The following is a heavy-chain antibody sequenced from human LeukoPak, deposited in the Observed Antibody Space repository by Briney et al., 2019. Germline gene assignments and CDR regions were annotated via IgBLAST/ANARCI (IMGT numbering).Heavy chain of an antibody. Sequence: KPSETLSLTCTVSGGSISSSSYYWGWIRQPPGKGLEWIGSIYYSGSTNYNPSLKSRVTISVDTSKNQFSLKLSSVTAADTAVYYCARDFFPENGFDYWGQGTLVTVSS. CDR2: IYYSGST. CDR3: ARDFFPENGFDY. V-gene: IGHV4-39*07. CDR1: GGSISSSSYY. D-gene: IGHD1-1*01. J-gene: IGHJ4*02.